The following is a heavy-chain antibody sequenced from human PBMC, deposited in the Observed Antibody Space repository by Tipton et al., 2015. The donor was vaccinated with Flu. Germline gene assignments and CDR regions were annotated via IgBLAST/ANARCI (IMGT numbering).Heavy chain of an antibody. J-gene: IGHJ3*02. Sequence: SLRLSCAASGFTFDDYAMHWVRQAPGKGLEWASGISWNSGSIGYADSVKGRFTISRDNAKNSLYLQMNSLRAEDTALYYCAKDIHPKLWFGELGAFDIWGQGTMVTVSS. CDR3: AKDIHPKLWFGELGAFDI. V-gene: IGHV3-9*01. D-gene: IGHD3-10*01. CDR2: ISWNSGSI. CDR1: GFTFDDYA.